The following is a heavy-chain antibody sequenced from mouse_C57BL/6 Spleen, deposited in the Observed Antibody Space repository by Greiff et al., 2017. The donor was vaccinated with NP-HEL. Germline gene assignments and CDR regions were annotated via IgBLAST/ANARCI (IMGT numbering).Heavy chain of an antibody. CDR1: GFTFSSYT. CDR3: ARRGDAGYYFDY. J-gene: IGHJ2*01. Sequence: EVKLVESGGGLVKPGGSLKLSCAASGFTFSSYTMSWVRQTPEKRLEWVATISGGGGNTYYPDSVKGRFTISRDNAKNTLYLQMSSLRSEDTALYYCARRGDAGYYFDYWGQGTTLTVSS. D-gene: IGHD3-3*01. V-gene: IGHV5-9*01. CDR2: ISGGGGNT.